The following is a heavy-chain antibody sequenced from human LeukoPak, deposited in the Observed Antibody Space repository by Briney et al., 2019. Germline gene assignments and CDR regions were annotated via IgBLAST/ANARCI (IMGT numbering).Heavy chain of an antibody. D-gene: IGHD3-10*01. CDR2: ICTAGDT. V-gene: IGHV3-13*01. CDR3: ARVGSEAPDY. J-gene: IGHJ4*02. Sequence: GGSLRLSCAASGFTFSSYDMHWVRQATGKGLEWVSAICTAGDTYYPGSVKGRFTISRENAKNSLYLQMNSMRAADTAVYYCARVGSEAPDYWGQGTLVTVSS. CDR1: GFTFSSYD.